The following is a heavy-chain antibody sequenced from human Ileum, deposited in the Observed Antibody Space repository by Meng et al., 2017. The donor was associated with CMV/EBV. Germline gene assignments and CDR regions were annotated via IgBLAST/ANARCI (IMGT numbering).Heavy chain of an antibody. J-gene: IGHJ4*02. V-gene: IGHV3-15*01. CDR2: IKSKGSGGTT. CDR3: AWDIANFLNK. Sequence: FVGLGGGLVRPGGPLRVSCVGSGFNFNDAWMSWVRQAPRKGLEWIGRIKSKGSGGTTDYVASVKDRFIISRDDSKNTVYLQMNSLEIEDTAVYYCAWDIANFLNKWGQGALVTVSS. CDR1: GFNFNDAW. D-gene: IGHD3-3*01.